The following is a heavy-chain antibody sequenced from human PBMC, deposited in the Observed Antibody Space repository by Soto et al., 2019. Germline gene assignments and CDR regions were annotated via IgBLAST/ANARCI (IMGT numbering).Heavy chain of an antibody. J-gene: IGHJ6*02. CDR2: ISAYNGNT. CDR1: GYTFTSYG. V-gene: IGHV1-18*01. D-gene: IGHD5-18*01. Sequence: QVQLVQSGAEVKKHGASVKVSCKASGYTFTSYGFSWVRQAPGQGLEWMGWISAYNGNTNYAQKLQGRLTMTTDTSTSTAYMELRSLRSDDTAVYYCASFREGYSYGWSYYYGMDVWGQGTTVTVSS. CDR3: ASFREGYSYGWSYYYGMDV.